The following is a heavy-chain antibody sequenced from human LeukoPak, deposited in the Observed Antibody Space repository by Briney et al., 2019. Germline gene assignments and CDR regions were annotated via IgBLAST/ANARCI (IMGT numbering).Heavy chain of an antibody. J-gene: IGHJ6*02. V-gene: IGHV4-34*01. D-gene: IGHD2-2*02. Sequence: SETLSLTCAVYGGSFSGYYWSWIRQPPGKGLEWIGEINHSGSTNYNPSLKSRVTISVDTSKNQFSLKLSSVTAADTAVYYCARLGYCSSTSCYKGYYYYGMDVWGQGTTVTVS. CDR1: GGSFSGYY. CDR3: ARLGYCSSTSCYKGYYYYGMDV. CDR2: INHSGST.